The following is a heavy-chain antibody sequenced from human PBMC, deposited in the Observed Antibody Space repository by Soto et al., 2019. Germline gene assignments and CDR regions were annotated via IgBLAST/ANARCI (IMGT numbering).Heavy chain of an antibody. CDR1: GFTFSNFD. Sequence: PGGSLRLSCAVSGFTFSNFDMHWVRQAPGKGLEWVAVIPYDGSSKHYANSVKGRFTISRDNSKDTLYLQMNSLRPEDTYVYYCAKDGGYCSGGSCYDAHYFDFWGQGALVTVS. CDR2: IPYDGSSK. CDR3: AKDGGYCSGGSCYDAHYFDF. J-gene: IGHJ4*02. V-gene: IGHV3-30*18. D-gene: IGHD2-15*01.